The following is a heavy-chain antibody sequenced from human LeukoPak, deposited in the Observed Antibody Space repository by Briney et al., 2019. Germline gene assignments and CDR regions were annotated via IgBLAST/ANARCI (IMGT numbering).Heavy chain of an antibody. CDR2: IYYSGST. CDR1: GGSINSYY. CDR3: ARDIAAAGTISGFDP. V-gene: IGHV4-59*01. D-gene: IGHD6-13*01. J-gene: IGHJ5*02. Sequence: SETLSLTCTVSGGSINSYYWSWIRQPPGKGLEWIAYIYYSGSTSYNPSLKSRVTISVDTSKNQFSLKLNSVTAADTAVYYCARDIAAAGTISGFDPRGQGTLVTVSS.